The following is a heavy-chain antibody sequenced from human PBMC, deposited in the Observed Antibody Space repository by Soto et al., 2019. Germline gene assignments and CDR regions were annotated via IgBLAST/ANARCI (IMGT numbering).Heavy chain of an antibody. V-gene: IGHV4-59*01. D-gene: IGHD2-2*01. Sequence: SETLSLTCTVSGGSISSYYWSWIRQPPGKGLEWIGYIYYSGSTNYNPSLKSRVTISVDTSKNQFSLKLSSVTAADTAVYYCAREGCSSTICYSRYHDYGMDFWGQGTSVTVS. J-gene: IGHJ6*02. CDR1: GGSISSYY. CDR2: IYYSGST. CDR3: AREGCSSTICYSRYHDYGMDF.